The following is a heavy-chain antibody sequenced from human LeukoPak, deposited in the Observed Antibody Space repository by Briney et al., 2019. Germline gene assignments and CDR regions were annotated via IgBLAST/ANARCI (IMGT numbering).Heavy chain of an antibody. D-gene: IGHD2-21*02. CDR1: GYTFTTYW. Sequence: GESLKISCQGSGYTFTTYWIGWVRQMPGKGLEWMVIIYPGDSDTRYSPSFQGQVTISADKSISTAYLQWSSLKASDTAMYYCARSPCGGDCYSGHFQHWGQGTLVTVSS. CDR2: IYPGDSDT. J-gene: IGHJ1*01. CDR3: ARSPCGGDCYSGHFQH. V-gene: IGHV5-51*01.